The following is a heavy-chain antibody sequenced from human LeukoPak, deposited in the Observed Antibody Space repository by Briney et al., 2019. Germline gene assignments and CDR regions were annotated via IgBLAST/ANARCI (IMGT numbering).Heavy chain of an antibody. CDR1: GFTFSSYS. D-gene: IGHD6-13*01. CDR2: ISSSSSTI. Sequence: GGSLRLPCAASGFTFSSYSMNWVRQAPGKGLEWVSYISSSSSTIYYADSVKGRFTISRDNAKNSLYLQMNSLRAEDTAVYYCARGLWIAAFTWFDPWGQGTLVTVSS. V-gene: IGHV3-48*01. CDR3: ARGLWIAAFTWFDP. J-gene: IGHJ5*02.